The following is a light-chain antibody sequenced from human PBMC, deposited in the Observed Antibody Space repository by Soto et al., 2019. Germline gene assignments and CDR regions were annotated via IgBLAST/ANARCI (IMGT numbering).Light chain of an antibody. J-gene: IGLJ1*01. CDR1: SSDVGGYNY. CDR2: DVS. Sequence: ALTQPASLSGSPGQSITISCTGTSSDVGGYNYVSWYQQHPGKAPKLMIYDVSNRPSGVSNRFSGSKSGNTASLTISGLQAEDEADYYCSSYRASSSTHYVFGTGTKVTVL. CDR3: SSYRASSSTHYV. V-gene: IGLV2-14*03.